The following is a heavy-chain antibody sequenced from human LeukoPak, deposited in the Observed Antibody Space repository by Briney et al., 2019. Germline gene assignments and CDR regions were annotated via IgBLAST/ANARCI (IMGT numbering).Heavy chain of an antibody. CDR3: ARFGDYDILTGYMDY. Sequence: WGSLRLSCAASGFTISSNSRSWVRQAPGKGLQRVAAISGTGDYTYYAYSKRGRFTISRDHSKNTLYLQMHSLRAEATAVYYCARFGDYDILTGYMDYWGQGTLVTVSS. V-gene: IGHV3-23*01. CDR1: GFTISSNS. J-gene: IGHJ4*02. CDR2: ISGTGDYT. D-gene: IGHD3-9*01.